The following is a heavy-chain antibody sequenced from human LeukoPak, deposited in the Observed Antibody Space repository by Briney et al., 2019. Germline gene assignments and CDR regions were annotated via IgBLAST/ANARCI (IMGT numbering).Heavy chain of an antibody. D-gene: IGHD3-22*01. CDR1: GFTFTSYA. Sequence: GGSLRLSCAASGFTFTSYAMSWVRQAPGKGLEWVSAISGSGGSAYYADSVKGRFTISRDNSKNTLYLQMNSLRAEDTAVYYCAKERDSRGYFDYWGQGTLVTVSS. J-gene: IGHJ4*02. CDR2: ISGSGGSA. CDR3: AKERDSRGYFDY. V-gene: IGHV3-23*01.